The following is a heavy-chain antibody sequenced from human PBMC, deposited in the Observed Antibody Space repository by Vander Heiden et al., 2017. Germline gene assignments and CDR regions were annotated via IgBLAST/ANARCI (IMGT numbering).Heavy chain of an antibody. V-gene: IGHV3-53*01. J-gene: IGHJ2*01. Sequence: EVPLVESGGGLIQPGGSLRLSRAASGFTLSRHYMRWVTEAPVKGLECVSVIYSGGSTYYADSVKGRFTISRDNSKNTLYLQMSSLRAEDTAVYYCARRYCSGGSCYSLWYFDLWGRGPLVTVS. CDR3: ARRYCSGGSCYSLWYFDL. CDR2: IYSGGST. D-gene: IGHD2-15*01. CDR1: GFTLSRHY.